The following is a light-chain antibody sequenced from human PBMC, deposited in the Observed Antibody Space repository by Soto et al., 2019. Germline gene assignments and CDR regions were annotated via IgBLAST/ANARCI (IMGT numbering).Light chain of an antibody. Sequence: EIVMTQSPATLSVSPGERATLSCRASQSISNKLVWYQQKPGQAPRLLIYGASTRATGIPARFSGSGSGTDFTLTISSLQSEDVAVYYCQHYHSWPSFTFGQGTRLEIK. CDR2: GAS. CDR3: QHYHSWPSFT. CDR1: QSISNK. J-gene: IGKJ5*01. V-gene: IGKV3-15*01.